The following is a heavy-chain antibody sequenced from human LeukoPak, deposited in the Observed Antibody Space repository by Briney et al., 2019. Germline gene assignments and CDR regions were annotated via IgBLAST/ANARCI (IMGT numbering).Heavy chain of an antibody. CDR1: GFTFDDYA. J-gene: IGHJ4*02. CDR2: ISCNSGSI. D-gene: IGHD6-13*01. Sequence: PGRSLRLSCAASGFTFDDYAMHWVRQAPGKGLGWVSGISCNSGSIGYADSVKGRFTISRDNAKNSLYLQMNSLRAEDTALYYCAKDNLAAAGSSTDFDYWGQGTLVTVSS. V-gene: IGHV3-9*01. CDR3: AKDNLAAAGSSTDFDY.